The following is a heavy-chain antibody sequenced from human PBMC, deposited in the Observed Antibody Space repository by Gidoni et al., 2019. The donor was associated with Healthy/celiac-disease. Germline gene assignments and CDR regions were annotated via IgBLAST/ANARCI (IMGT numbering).Heavy chain of an antibody. V-gene: IGHV1-18*01. CDR2: ISAYNGNT. J-gene: IGHJ6*03. CDR1: GYTFTSYG. CDR3: ARLYYDFWSGYPYYYYMDV. D-gene: IGHD3-3*01. Sequence: QVQLVQSGAEVKKPGASVKVSCKASGYTFTSYGISWVRQAPGQGLEWMGWISAYNGNTNYAQKLQGKVTMTTDTSTSTAYMELRSLRSDDTAVYYCARLYYDFWSGYPYYYYMDVWGKGTTVTVSS.